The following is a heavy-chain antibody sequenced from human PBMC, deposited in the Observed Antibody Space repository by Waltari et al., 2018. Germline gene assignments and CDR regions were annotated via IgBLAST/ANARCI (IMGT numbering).Heavy chain of an antibody. CDR2: INHSGST. J-gene: IGHJ4*02. V-gene: IGHV4-34*01. CDR3: ARGGWLRQFTY. D-gene: IGHD5-12*01. Sequence: QVQLQQWGAGLLKPSETLSLTCAVYGGSFSGYYWSWIRQPPGKGLEWIGEINHSGSTTYNPSLKSRVTISVDTSKNQFSLKLSAVTAADTAVYYCARGGWLRQFTYWGQGTLVTVSS. CDR1: GGSFSGYY.